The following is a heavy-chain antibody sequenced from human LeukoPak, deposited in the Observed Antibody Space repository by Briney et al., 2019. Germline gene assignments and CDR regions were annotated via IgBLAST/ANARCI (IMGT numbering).Heavy chain of an antibody. D-gene: IGHD4-17*01. Sequence: GESLKISCKGSGYSFSTYWIGWVRQMPGKGLEWMGIIYPGDSDTRYSPSFQGQVTISVDKSISTAYLQWSSLKASDTAMYYCARATLYGDYVSWYFDLWGRGTLVTVSS. J-gene: IGHJ2*01. CDR1: GYSFSTYW. V-gene: IGHV5-51*01. CDR2: IYPGDSDT. CDR3: ARATLYGDYVSWYFDL.